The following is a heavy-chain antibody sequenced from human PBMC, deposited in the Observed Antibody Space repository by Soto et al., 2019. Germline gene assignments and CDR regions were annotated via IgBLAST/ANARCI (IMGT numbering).Heavy chain of an antibody. Sequence: SETLSLTCTVSGGSISSYYWSWIRQPPGKGLEWIGYIYYSGSTNYNPSLKSRVTISVDTSKNQFSLKLSSVTAADTAVYYCAREGGSSWFDYWGQGTLVTVSS. CDR2: IYYSGST. CDR1: GGSISSYY. J-gene: IGHJ4*02. CDR3: AREGGSSWFDY. V-gene: IGHV4-59*01. D-gene: IGHD6-13*01.